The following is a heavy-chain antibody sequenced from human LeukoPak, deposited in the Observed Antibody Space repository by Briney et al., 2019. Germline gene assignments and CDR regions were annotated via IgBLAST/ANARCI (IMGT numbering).Heavy chain of an antibody. Sequence: GGSLRLSCTASGFTFGDYAMSWFRQAPGKGLEWVGFISSKAYGGTTEYAASVKGRFTISRDDSKSIAYLQMNSLKTEDTAVYYCSRLAFTVGRNYWGQGTLVIVSS. CDR2: ISSKAYGGTT. V-gene: IGHV3-49*03. J-gene: IGHJ4*02. CDR1: GFTFGDYA. CDR3: SRLAFTVGRNY. D-gene: IGHD2-8*02.